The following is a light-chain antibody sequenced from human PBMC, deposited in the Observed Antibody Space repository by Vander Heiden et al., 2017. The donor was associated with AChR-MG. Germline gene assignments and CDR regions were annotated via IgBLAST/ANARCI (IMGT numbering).Light chain of an antibody. CDR2: DAS. Sequence: IPITQSPATLSVSPGERATLSCRASQSVGSTLAWFQQKPGQAPRLLIYDASTRATGIPARFSGSGSGTEFTLTISSLQSEDFAVYYCQQYNNWPRTFGQGTKVEIK. J-gene: IGKJ1*01. V-gene: IGKV3-15*01. CDR3: QQYNNWPRT. CDR1: QSVGST.